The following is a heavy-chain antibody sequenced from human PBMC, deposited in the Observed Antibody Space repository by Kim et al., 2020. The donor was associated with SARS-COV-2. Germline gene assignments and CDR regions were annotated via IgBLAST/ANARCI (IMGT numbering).Heavy chain of an antibody. V-gene: IGHV1-3*01. CDR1: GYTFTSYA. CDR2: INAGNGNT. Sequence: ASVKVSCKASGYTFTSYAMHWVRQAPGQRLEWMGWINAGNGNTKYSQKFQGRVTITRDTSASTAYMELSSLRSEDTAVYYCARDLFSIAARPRYYFDYWGQGTLVTVSS. CDR3: ARDLFSIAARPRYYFDY. J-gene: IGHJ4*02. D-gene: IGHD6-6*01.